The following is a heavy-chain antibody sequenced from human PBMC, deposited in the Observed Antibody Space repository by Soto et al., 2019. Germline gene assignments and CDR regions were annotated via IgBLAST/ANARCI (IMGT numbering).Heavy chain of an antibody. CDR3: AKDGHVLVLMVYVRTFFDY. CDR1: VFTFSSYA. V-gene: IGHV3-23*01. Sequence: GSLRLSCAASVFTFSSYAMILVRQAPGKGRGWVSAISGSVGSTYYADSVKGRFTISRDNSKNTLYLQMNSLRAEDTDVYSCAKDGHVLVLMVYVRTFFDYWGQGNLVHVSS. J-gene: IGHJ4*02. D-gene: IGHD2-8*01. CDR2: ISGSVGST.